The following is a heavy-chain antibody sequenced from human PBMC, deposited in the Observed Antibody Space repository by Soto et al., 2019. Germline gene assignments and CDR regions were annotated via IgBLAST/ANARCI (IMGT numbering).Heavy chain of an antibody. J-gene: IGHJ6*02. Sequence: ASVKVSCKASGYTFTSYGISWVRQAPGQGLEWMGWISGYNGNTKYAQKVQGRVTLTTDTSTSTAYMELSSLRSEDTAVYYCAHSGYDYYYYGMDVWGQGTTVTV. V-gene: IGHV1-18*04. CDR3: AHSGYDYYYYGMDV. CDR1: GYTFTSYG. CDR2: ISGYNGNT. D-gene: IGHD5-12*01.